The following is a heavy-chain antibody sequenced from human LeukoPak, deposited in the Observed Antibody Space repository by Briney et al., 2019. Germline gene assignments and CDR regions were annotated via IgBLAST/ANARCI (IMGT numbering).Heavy chain of an antibody. CDR1: GLTFGDHA. CDR2: IRSKPYGGTT. D-gene: IGHD6-13*01. CDR3: TRMYSESSWALDY. Sequence: GGSRRLSCTTSGLTFGDHAMSWVRQAPGKGLEWVGFIRSKPYGGTTEYAASVKGRFSISRDDSKSIAYPQMNSLKTEDTAVYYCTRMYSESSWALDYWGQGTLVTVSS. J-gene: IGHJ4*02. V-gene: IGHV3-49*04.